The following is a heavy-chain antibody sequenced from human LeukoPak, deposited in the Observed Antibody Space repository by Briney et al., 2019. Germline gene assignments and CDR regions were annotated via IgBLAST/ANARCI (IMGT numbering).Heavy chain of an antibody. CDR1: GGSISSGDYY. D-gene: IGHD1-7*01. V-gene: IGHV4-30-4*01. CDR3: ARRQTTYFDY. J-gene: IGHJ4*02. CDR2: IYYSGST. Sequence: SETLSLTCTVSGGSISSGDYYWSWIRQPPGKGLEWIGYIYYSGSTYYNPSLKSRVAISVDTSKNQFSLKLSSVTAADTAVYYCARRQTTYFDYWGQGTLVTVSS.